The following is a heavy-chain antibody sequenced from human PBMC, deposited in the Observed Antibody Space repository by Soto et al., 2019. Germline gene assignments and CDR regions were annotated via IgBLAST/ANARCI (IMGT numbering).Heavy chain of an antibody. D-gene: IGHD1-1*01. Sequence: QVHLVQSGAEAKKPGASVKVSCKGSGYTFTSDGITWVRQAPGQGLAWMGWISARNGDTDYAQKLQGRVTVSRDTSTSTAYMELRSLRSDDTAVYYCARGRYGDYWGEGALVTVSS. CDR2: ISARNGDT. CDR3: ARGRYGDY. CDR1: GYTFTSDG. V-gene: IGHV1-18*01. J-gene: IGHJ4*02.